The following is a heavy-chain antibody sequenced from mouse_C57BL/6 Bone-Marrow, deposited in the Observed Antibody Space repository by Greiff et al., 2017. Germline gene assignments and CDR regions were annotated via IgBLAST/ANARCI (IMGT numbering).Heavy chain of an antibody. D-gene: IGHD2-4*01. CDR2: IDPETGGT. J-gene: IGHJ4*01. CDR3: TRKAYYDYARRSMDY. V-gene: IGHV1-15*01. CDR1: GYTFTDYE. Sequence: QVQLKQSGAELVRPGASVTLSCKASGYTFTDYEMHWVKQTPVHGLEWIGAIDPETGGTAYNQKFKGKAILTADKSSSTAYMELRSLTSEDSAVYYCTRKAYYDYARRSMDYWGQGTSVTVSS.